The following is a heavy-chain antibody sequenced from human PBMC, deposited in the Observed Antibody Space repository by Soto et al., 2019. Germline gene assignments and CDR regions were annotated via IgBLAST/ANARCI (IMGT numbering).Heavy chain of an antibody. CDR2: ISAYNGNT. V-gene: IGHV1-18*01. CDR3: ARDPLLGVAAAGLEWFDP. CDR1: GYTFTSNG. D-gene: IGHD6-13*01. J-gene: IGHJ5*02. Sequence: ASVKVSCKAPGYTFTSNGISWVRQAPGQGLEWMGWISAYNGNTNYAQKLQGRVTMTTDTSTSTAYMELRSLRSDDTAVYYCARDPLLGVAAAGLEWFDPWGQGTLVTVSS.